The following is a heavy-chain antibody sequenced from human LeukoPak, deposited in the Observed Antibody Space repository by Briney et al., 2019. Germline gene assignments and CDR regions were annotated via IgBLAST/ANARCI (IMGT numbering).Heavy chain of an antibody. J-gene: IGHJ4*02. D-gene: IGHD6-13*01. V-gene: IGHV1-18*04. CDR3: ARDRGSSWSPLYYFDY. CDR2: ISAYNGNT. CDR1: GYTFTGYY. Sequence: ASVKVSCKASGYTFTGYYMHWVRQAPGQGLEWMGWISAYNGNTNYAQKLQGRVTMTTDTSTSTAYMELRSLRSDDTAVYYCARDRGSSWSPLYYFDYWGQGTLVTVSS.